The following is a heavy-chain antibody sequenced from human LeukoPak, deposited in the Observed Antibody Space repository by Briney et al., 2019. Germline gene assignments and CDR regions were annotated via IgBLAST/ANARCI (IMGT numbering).Heavy chain of an antibody. V-gene: IGHV3-23*01. CDR1: GFTFSNYA. CDR2: ISGRGDST. Sequence: GGSLRLSCVASGFTFSNYAMNWVRQAPGEGLEWVAVISGRGDSTYFPDSVKGRLTISRDDSKNMVFLQMDSLRVEDTAIYYCAKSSTRDAPLGYFDYWGQGALVTVSS. CDR3: AKSSTRDAPLGYFDY. J-gene: IGHJ4*02.